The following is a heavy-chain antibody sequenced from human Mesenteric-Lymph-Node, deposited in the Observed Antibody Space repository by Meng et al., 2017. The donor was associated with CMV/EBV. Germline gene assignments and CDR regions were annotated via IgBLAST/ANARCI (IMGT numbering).Heavy chain of an antibody. CDR1: GYAFTTYS. V-gene: IGHV1-46*01. J-gene: IGHJ4*02. Sequence: SCRTSGYAFTTYSINWVRQAPGQGLEWMGIINPSGGSTSYAQKFQGRVTMTRDTSTSTVYMELSSLRSEDTAVYYCAREPYDSSGFDYWGQGTLVTVSS. CDR2: INPSGGST. CDR3: AREPYDSSGFDY. D-gene: IGHD3-22*01.